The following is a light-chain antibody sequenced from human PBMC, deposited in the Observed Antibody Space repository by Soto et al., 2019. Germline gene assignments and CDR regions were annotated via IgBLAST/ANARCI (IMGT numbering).Light chain of an antibody. CDR1: QGIRNE. CDR3: LQHNSYPYT. CDR2: AAS. Sequence: DIQMTQSPSSLSASVGDRVTITCRASQGIRNELGWYQQKPGTAPKRLIYAASSVQSGVPSRFSGSGSGTELTLKIRRRQPGNFANHYCLQHNSYPYTFGQGTKLEI. J-gene: IGKJ2*01. V-gene: IGKV1-17*01.